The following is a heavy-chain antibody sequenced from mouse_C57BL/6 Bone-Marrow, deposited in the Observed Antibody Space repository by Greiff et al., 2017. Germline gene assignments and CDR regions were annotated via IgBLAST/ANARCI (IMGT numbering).Heavy chain of an antibody. Sequence: VQLQQSGAELVKPGASVKLSCTASGFNIKDYYMHWVKQRTEQGLEWIGRIDPEDGETKYAPKFPGKAPITADTSSNTAYLQRSSLTSEDTAVYYCARWVYFYYAMDYWGQGTSVTVSS. CDR1: GFNIKDYY. V-gene: IGHV14-2*01. CDR3: ARWVYFYYAMDY. J-gene: IGHJ4*01. CDR2: IDPEDGET. D-gene: IGHD2-1*01.